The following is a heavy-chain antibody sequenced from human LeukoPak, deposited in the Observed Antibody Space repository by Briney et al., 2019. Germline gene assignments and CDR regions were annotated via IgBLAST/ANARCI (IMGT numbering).Heavy chain of an antibody. V-gene: IGHV4-34*01. CDR3: ARGCGVVVAATTATAFDY. Sequence: PGGSLRLSCAASGFTVSSNYMSWIRQPPGKGLEWIGEINHSGSTNYNPSLKSRVTISVDTSKNQFSLKLSSVTAADTAVYYCARGCGVVVAATTATAFDYWGQGTLVTVSS. CDR1: GFTVSSNY. J-gene: IGHJ4*02. D-gene: IGHD2-15*01. CDR2: INHSGST.